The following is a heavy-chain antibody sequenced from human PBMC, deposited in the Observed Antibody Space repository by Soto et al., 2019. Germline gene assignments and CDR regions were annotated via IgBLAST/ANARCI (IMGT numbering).Heavy chain of an antibody. CDR2: FDPEDGET. Sequence: VASVKVSCKVSGYTLTELSMHWVRQAPGKGLEWIGGFDPEDGETIYAQKFQGRVTMTGDTSTGTAYMELSSLRSEDTAVYYCAADVRSSSWYSSWGQGTLVTVSS. V-gene: IGHV1-24*01. J-gene: IGHJ4*02. CDR1: GYTLTELS. CDR3: AADVRSSSWYSS. D-gene: IGHD6-13*01.